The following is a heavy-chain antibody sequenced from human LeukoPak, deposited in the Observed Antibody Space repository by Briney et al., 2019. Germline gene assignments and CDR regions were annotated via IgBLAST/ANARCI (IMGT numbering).Heavy chain of an antibody. CDR3: ARAYCGGDCYSGLYWFDP. J-gene: IGHJ5*02. V-gene: IGHV3-53*01. D-gene: IGHD2-21*02. CDR2: IYSGGST. Sequence: GGSLRLSCAASGFTVSSNCMSWVRQAPGKGLEWVSVIYSGGSTYYADSVKGRFTISRDNSKNTLYLQMNSLRAEDTAVYYCARAYCGGDCYSGLYWFDPWGQGTLVTVSS. CDR1: GFTVSSNC.